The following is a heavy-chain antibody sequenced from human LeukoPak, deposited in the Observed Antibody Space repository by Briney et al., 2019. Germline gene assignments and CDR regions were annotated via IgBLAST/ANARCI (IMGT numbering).Heavy chain of an antibody. J-gene: IGHJ4*02. V-gene: IGHV4-59*08. D-gene: IGHD2-8*01. CDR3: AGHHPRNAVDF. CDR2: ISDIGSI. CDR1: GGSISSYY. Sequence: PSETLSLTCTVSGGSISSYYWSWIRQPPGKGLEWIAYISDIGSINYNPSLKSRVTISLDTSKNQFSLKLSSVTAADTAVYYCAGHHPRNAVDFWGQGTLVTVSS.